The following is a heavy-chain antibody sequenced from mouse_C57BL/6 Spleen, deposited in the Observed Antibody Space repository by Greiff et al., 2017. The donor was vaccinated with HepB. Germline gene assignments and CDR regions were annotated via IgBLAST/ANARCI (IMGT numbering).Heavy chain of an antibody. Sequence: EVQLQQSGPELVKPGASVKISCKASGYTFTDYYMNWVKQSHGKSLEWIGDINPNNGGTSYNQKFKGKATLTVDKSSSTAYMELRSLTSEDSAVYYCATTVVEGFAYWGQRTLVTVSA. J-gene: IGHJ3*01. D-gene: IGHD1-1*01. CDR1: GYTFTDYY. CDR2: INPNNGGT. V-gene: IGHV1-26*01. CDR3: ATTVVEGFAY.